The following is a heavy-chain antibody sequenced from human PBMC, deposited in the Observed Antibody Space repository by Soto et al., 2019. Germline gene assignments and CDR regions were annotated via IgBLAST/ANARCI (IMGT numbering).Heavy chain of an antibody. V-gene: IGHV3-23*01. J-gene: IGHJ5*02. CDR2: INSAADNT. CDR1: GFTFISYS. Sequence: GGSLSLSCAASGFTFISYSMNWVRQAPGKGLELVSSINSAADNTYYPDSVKGRFTISRDNSKNTLYLQMNSLRAEDTAVYYCAKTGYGSDVLGWFGPWGQGTLVTCSS. D-gene: IGHD3-10*01. CDR3: AKTGYGSDVLGWFGP.